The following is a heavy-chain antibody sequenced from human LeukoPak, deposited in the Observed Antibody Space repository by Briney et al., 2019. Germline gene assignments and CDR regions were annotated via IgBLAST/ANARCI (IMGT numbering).Heavy chain of an antibody. CDR1: GGSFSGYY. J-gene: IGHJ5*02. V-gene: IGHV4-34*01. Sequence: PSETLSLTCAVYGGSFSGYYWSWIRQPPGKGLEWIGEINHSGSTNYNPSPKSRVTISVDTSKNQFSLKLSSVTAADTAVYYCARRAGLRYFDWLHDNNWFDPWGQGTLVTVSS. D-gene: IGHD3-9*01. CDR2: INHSGST. CDR3: ARRAGLRYFDWLHDNNWFDP.